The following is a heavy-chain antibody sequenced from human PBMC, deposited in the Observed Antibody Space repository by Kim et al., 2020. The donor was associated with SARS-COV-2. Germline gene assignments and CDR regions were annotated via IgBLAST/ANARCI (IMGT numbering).Heavy chain of an antibody. Sequence: SETLSLTCSLSGSSISDHHWSWIRLPAGKGLEWVGRIHAIGGTNSNPSLESRLTMSVDTSKNQLSLRLTSVTAADTAVYYCARLQQSWPQGPYYFDSWGQGTLVTVSS. D-gene: IGHD1-1*01. CDR2: IHAIGGT. J-gene: IGHJ4*02. CDR3: ARLQQSWPQGPYYFDS. CDR1: GSSISDHH. V-gene: IGHV4-4*07.